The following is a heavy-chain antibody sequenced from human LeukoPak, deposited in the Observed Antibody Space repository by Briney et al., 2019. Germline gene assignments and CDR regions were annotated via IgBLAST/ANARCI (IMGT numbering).Heavy chain of an antibody. CDR2: IYHSGST. CDR3: ASLVATIQPDPYDAFDI. D-gene: IGHD5-12*01. CDR1: GYSISSGYY. V-gene: IGHV4-38-2*02. Sequence: PSETLSLTCTVSGYSISSGYYWGWIRQPPGKGLEWIGSIYHSGSTYYNPSLKSRVTISVDTSKNQFSLKLSSVTAADTAVYYCASLVATIQPDPYDAFDIWSQGTMVTVSS. J-gene: IGHJ3*02.